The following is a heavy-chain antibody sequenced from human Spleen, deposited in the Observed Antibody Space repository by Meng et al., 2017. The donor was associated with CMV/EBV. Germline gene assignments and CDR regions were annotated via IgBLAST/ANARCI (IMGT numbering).Heavy chain of an antibody. CDR2: IKHSGSS. D-gene: IGHD1-1*01. CDR3: AKGRGLTTTYYFDY. CDR1: GGSFSGYY. V-gene: IGHV4-34*01. Sequence: AVFGGSFSGYYWNWIRQPPGKGLEWIGEIKHSGSSNYNPSLKSRVTISVDTSQSQFSLNLRSVTAADTAVYYCAKGRGLTTTYYFDYWGQGTLVTVSS. J-gene: IGHJ4*02.